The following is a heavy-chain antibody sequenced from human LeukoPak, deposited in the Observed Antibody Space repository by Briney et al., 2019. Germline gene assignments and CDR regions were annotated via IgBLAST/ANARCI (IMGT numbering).Heavy chain of an antibody. D-gene: IGHD3-22*01. CDR3: AKWSSGYWEFDY. CDR2: INHSGST. V-gene: IGHV4-34*01. Sequence: PSETLSLTCAVYGGSFSGYYWSWIRQPPGKGLEWIGEINHSGSTNYNPSLKSRVTISVDTSKNQFSLKLSSVTAADTAVYYCAKWSSGYWEFDYWGQGTLVTVSS. J-gene: IGHJ4*02. CDR1: GGSFSGYY.